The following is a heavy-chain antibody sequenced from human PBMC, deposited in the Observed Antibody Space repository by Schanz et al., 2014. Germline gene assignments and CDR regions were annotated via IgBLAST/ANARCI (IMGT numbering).Heavy chain of an antibody. CDR1: GGTFSTYT. CDR3: AGTYCSSASCYTGYYYMDV. D-gene: IGHD2-2*02. V-gene: IGHV1-18*01. CDR2: ISPYNGNT. Sequence: QVQLVQSGAEVKKPGSSVKVSCKASGGTFSTYTISWVRQAPGQGLEWMGWISPYNGNTNYAPKVQGRVTVTTDTSTSTVYMELTSLRSEDTAVYYCAGTYCSSASCYTGYYYMDVWGKGTTVTVSS. J-gene: IGHJ6*03.